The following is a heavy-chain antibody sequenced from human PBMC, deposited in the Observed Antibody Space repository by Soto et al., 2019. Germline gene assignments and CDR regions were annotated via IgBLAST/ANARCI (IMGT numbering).Heavy chain of an antibody. CDR1: GFTFRSYG. J-gene: IGHJ6*02. CDR3: GKDTLDCSGGDCPLYYYYGMDV. Sequence: GGSLRLSCAASGFTFRSYGMHWVRQAPGKGLEWLAVISNDGTNKYLADSVKGRLTLSRDNSRNTLSLEINNLRPEDTAVYYCGKDTLDCSGGDCPLYYYYGMDVWGQGTTVTVSS. V-gene: IGHV3-30*18. D-gene: IGHD2-15*01. CDR2: ISNDGTNK.